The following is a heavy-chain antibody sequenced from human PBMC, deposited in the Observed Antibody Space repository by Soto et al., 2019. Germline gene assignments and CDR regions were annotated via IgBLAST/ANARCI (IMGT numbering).Heavy chain of an antibody. CDR3: ARGLGGEYSSSRYTRYYYYGIDV. D-gene: IGHD6-13*01. V-gene: IGHV4-34*01. Sequence: PSETLSLTCAVHGGSLGGYYWSWIGQRPGKGLEWIGEMNHSGSTNYNPSLKSRVTISVDTSKNQFSLKLSSVTAADAAVYYCARGLGGEYSSSRYTRYYYYGIDVWGQGTTVTVSS. CDR2: MNHSGST. CDR1: GGSLGGYY. J-gene: IGHJ6*02.